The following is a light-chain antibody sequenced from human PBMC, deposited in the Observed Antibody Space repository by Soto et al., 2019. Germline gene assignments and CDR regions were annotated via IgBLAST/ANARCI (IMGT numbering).Light chain of an antibody. V-gene: IGKV3-20*01. CDR2: GAS. J-gene: IGKJ1*01. CDR1: QSVAANY. CDR3: QQYGSSPRT. Sequence: EIVMTQSPATLSVSPGERATLSCRASQSVAANYLAWYQQKRGQAPRLLIYGASIRAAGIPDRFSGSGSGTDFTLTIRRLEPDDFAVYYCQQYGSSPRTFGQGTKVDIK.